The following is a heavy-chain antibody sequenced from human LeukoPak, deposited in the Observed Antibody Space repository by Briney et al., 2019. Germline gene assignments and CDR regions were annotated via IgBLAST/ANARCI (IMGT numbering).Heavy chain of an antibody. J-gene: IGHJ4*02. D-gene: IGHD1-26*01. CDR1: GYSISSGYY. Sequence: LETLSLTCTVSGYSISSGYYWGWIRQPPGKGLEWIGSIYHSGSTYYNPSLKSRVTISVDTSKNQFSLKLSSVTAADTAVYYCARDPWESQPNPFDYWGQGTLVTVSS. V-gene: IGHV4-38-2*02. CDR3: ARDPWESQPNPFDY. CDR2: IYHSGST.